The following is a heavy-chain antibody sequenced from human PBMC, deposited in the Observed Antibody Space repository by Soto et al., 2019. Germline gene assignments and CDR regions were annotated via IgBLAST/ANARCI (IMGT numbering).Heavy chain of an antibody. CDR2: MSFDGNHQ. Sequence: GGSLRLSCAASGFTINRNDMYWVRQAPGKGLEWVAVMSFDGNHQHYADSVKGRFTISRDNSKNTLSLEMNSLRRDDTAVYYCAKDRGPFDYWGQGTLVTVSS. J-gene: IGHJ4*02. CDR3: AKDRGPFDY. V-gene: IGHV3-30*18. CDR1: GFTINRND.